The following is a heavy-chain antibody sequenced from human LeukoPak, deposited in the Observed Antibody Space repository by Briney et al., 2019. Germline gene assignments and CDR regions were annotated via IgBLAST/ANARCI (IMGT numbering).Heavy chain of an antibody. J-gene: IGHJ6*02. D-gene: IGHD1-20*01. CDR2: INAGNGNT. CDR3: ASDPNWNYYYYGMDV. V-gene: IGHV1-3*01. Sequence: GASVKVSFKASGYTFTSYAMHWVRQAPGQRLEWMGWINAGNGNTKYSQKFQGRVTITRDTSASTAYMELSSLRSEDTAVYYCASDPNWNYYYYGMDVWGQGTTVTVSS. CDR1: GYTFTSYA.